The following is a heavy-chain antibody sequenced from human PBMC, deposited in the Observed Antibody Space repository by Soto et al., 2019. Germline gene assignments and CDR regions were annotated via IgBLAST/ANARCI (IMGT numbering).Heavy chain of an antibody. D-gene: IGHD3-22*01. J-gene: IGHJ3*02. CDR2: ISSSSSTI. CDR1: GFTFSSYS. Sequence: EVQLVESGGGLVQPGGSLRLSCAASGFTFSSYSMNWVRQAPGKGLEWVSYISSSSSTIYYADSVKGRFTISRDNAKNSRYLQMNSLRDEDTAVYYCASMHSSFIRKGRNFDIWGQGTMVTVSS. CDR3: ASMHSSFIRKGRNFDI. V-gene: IGHV3-48*02.